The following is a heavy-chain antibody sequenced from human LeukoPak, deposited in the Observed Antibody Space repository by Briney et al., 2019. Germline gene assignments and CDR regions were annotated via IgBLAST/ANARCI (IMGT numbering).Heavy chain of an antibody. CDR2: IIPILGIA. J-gene: IGHJ4*02. CDR3: AMGTRGQWLCFDY. D-gene: IGHD6-19*01. V-gene: IGHV1-69*04. Sequence: SVKVSCKASGGTFSSYAISWVRQAPGQGLEWMGRIIPILGIANYAQKFQGRVTITADKSTSTAYMELSSLRSEDTAVYYCAMGTRGQWLCFDYWGQGTLVTVSS. CDR1: GGTFSSYA.